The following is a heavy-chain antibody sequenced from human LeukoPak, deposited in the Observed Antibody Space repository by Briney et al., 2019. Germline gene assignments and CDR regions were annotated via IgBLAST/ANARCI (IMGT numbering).Heavy chain of an antibody. CDR3: VRDRHGYYFDSSDYYPLGY. Sequence: TGGSLRLSCAASGFTFSSFGMHWVRQAPGKGLEWLAFIGFDGRGKYHIDSVKGRFTISRDDSMNTLHLQMDSLRAEDTAVYFCVRDRHGYYFDSSDYYPLGYWGQGTLVTVSS. CDR1: GFTFSSFG. D-gene: IGHD3-22*01. J-gene: IGHJ4*02. V-gene: IGHV3-30*02. CDR2: IGFDGRGK.